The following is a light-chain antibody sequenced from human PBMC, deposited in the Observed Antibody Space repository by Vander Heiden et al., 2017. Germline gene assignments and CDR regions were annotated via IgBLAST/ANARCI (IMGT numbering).Light chain of an antibody. V-gene: IGLV3-25*03. Sequence: SSELTQPPSVSVSPGQTARITCSGDALPKQYAYWYQQKPGQAPVLVIDKDSERPSGIPERFSGSSSGTTVTLTISGVQAEDEADYYCQSADSSGTVVFGGGTKLTVL. CDR3: QSADSSGTVV. CDR1: ALPKQY. CDR2: KDS. J-gene: IGLJ2*01.